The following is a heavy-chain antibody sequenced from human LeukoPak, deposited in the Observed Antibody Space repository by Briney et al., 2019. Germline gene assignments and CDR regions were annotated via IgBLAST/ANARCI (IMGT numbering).Heavy chain of an antibody. V-gene: IGHV4-59*08. D-gene: IGHD6-19*01. Sequence: SETLSLTCTVSGGSISSYYWSWIRQPPGKGLEWIGYIYYSGSTNYNPSLKSRVTISVDTSKNQFSLKLSSVTAADTAVYYCARHSSGWYSPYYFGYWGQGTLVTVSS. J-gene: IGHJ4*02. CDR1: GGSISSYY. CDR2: IYYSGST. CDR3: ARHSSGWYSPYYFGY.